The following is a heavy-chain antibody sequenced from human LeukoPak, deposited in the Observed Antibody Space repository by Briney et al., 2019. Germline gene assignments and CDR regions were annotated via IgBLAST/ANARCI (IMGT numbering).Heavy chain of an antibody. CDR1: GLTVSRNS. Sequence: GGSLRLSCAASGLTVSRNSMRWVRQPPGKGLEWVSDIYSDGSTHYADSVKGRFTISRDNSKNTLYLQMNSLRAEDTAVYYCARDQIDADYWGQGTLVTVSS. D-gene: IGHD2/OR15-2a*01. V-gene: IGHV3-66*01. CDR3: ARDQIDADY. CDR2: IYSDGST. J-gene: IGHJ4*02.